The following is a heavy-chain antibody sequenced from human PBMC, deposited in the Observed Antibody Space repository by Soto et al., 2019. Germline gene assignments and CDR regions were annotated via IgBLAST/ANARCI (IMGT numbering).Heavy chain of an antibody. J-gene: IGHJ6*02. D-gene: IGHD6-19*01. CDR1: GDSVSSNSAA. CDR2: TYYRSKWYN. V-gene: IGHV6-1*01. Sequence: PSQTLSLTCAISGDSVSSNSAAWNWIRQSPSRGLEWLGRTYYRSKWYNDYAVSVKSRITINPDTSKNQFSLQLNSVTPEDTAVYYCARDKYSSGWHDYYYYYGMDVWGQGTTVTV. CDR3: ARDKYSSGWHDYYYYYGMDV.